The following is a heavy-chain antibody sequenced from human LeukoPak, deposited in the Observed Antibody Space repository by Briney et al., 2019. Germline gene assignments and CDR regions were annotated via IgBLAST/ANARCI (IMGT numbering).Heavy chain of an antibody. CDR2: ISSSSSTI. CDR1: GFTFSSYS. CDR3: ARVGELLAHDAFDI. V-gene: IGHV3-48*02. D-gene: IGHD1-26*01. J-gene: IGHJ3*02. Sequence: SGGSLRLSCAASGFTFSSYSMNWVRQAPGKGLEWVSYISSSSSTIYYADSVKGRFTISRDNAKNSLYLQMNSLRDEDTAVYYCARVGELLAHDAFDIWGQGTMVTVSS.